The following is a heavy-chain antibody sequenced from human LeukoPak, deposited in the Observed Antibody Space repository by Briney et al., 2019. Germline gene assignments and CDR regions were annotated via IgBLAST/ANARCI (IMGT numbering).Heavy chain of an antibody. V-gene: IGHV3-53*01. D-gene: IGHD3-22*01. CDR3: AKALIVLVTSFDY. CDR1: GFTVSSNY. CDR2: IYSGGST. J-gene: IGHJ4*02. Sequence: PGGSLTLSCAASGFTVSSNYMSWVRQAPGKGLEWVSDIYSGGSTYYADSVKGRFTISRDNSKNPLYLQMNSLRAEDTAVYYCAKALIVLVTSFDYWGQGTLVTVSS.